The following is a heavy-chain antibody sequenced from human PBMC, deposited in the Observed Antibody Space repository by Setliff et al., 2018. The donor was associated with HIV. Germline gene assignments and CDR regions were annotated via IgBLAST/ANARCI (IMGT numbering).Heavy chain of an antibody. CDR1: GFTFDDYA. D-gene: IGHD6-13*01. CDR3: AKGDHTISSSWSPYFDY. CDR2: ISWNSGSI. V-gene: IGHV3-9*03. J-gene: IGHJ4*02. Sequence: LSLSCAASGFTFDDYAMHWVRQAPGKGLEWVSGISWNSGSIGYADSVKGRFTISRDNAKNSLYLQMNSLRAEDMALYYCAKGDHTISSSWSPYFDYWGQGTLVTVSS.